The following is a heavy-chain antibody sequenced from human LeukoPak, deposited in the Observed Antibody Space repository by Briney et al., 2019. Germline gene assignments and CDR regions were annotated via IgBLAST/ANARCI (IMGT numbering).Heavy chain of an antibody. CDR1: GFTVSSNY. CDR3: ARDSLDYDSSGYAY. Sequence: QPGRSLRLSCAASGFTVSSNYMSWVRQAPGKGLEWVSVIYSGGSTYYADSVKGRFTISRDNSKNTLYLQMNSLRAEDTAVYYCARDSLDYDSSGYAYWGQGTLVTVSS. V-gene: IGHV3-53*01. CDR2: IYSGGST. D-gene: IGHD3-22*01. J-gene: IGHJ4*02.